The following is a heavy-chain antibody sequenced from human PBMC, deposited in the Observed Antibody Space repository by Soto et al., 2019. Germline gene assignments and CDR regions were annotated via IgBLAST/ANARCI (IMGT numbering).Heavy chain of an antibody. D-gene: IGHD3-22*01. J-gene: IGHJ1*01. Sequence: GESLKISCKASGYTFTSYCIGWVHQMPGKGLEWRGIIYPGNSETRFSPSFQGQVTLSAEKSIFTAYLPWSSLKASDTAIYYWAKQAYDYDTYSFRYWGQGTQVTVSS. CDR2: IYPGNSET. CDR1: GYTFTSYC. CDR3: AKQAYDYDTYSFRY. V-gene: IGHV5-51*07.